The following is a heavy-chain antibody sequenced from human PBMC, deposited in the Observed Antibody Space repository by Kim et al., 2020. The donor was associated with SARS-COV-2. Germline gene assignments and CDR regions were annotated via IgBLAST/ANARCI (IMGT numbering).Heavy chain of an antibody. CDR2: IYTSGST. Sequence: SETLSLTCTVSGGSISSGSYYWSWIRQPAGKGLEWIGRIYTSGSTNYNPSLKSRVTISVDTSKNQFSLKLSSVTAADTAVYYCARVTRYDSSGYYLYAFDIWGRGTMVTVSS. CDR1: GGSISSGSYY. CDR3: ARVTRYDSSGYYLYAFDI. V-gene: IGHV4-61*02. D-gene: IGHD3-22*01. J-gene: IGHJ3*02.